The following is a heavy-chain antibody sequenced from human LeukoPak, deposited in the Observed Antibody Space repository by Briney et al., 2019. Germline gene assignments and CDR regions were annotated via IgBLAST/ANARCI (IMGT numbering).Heavy chain of an antibody. J-gene: IGHJ4*02. V-gene: IGHV3-30*03. CDR2: ISYDGRKA. D-gene: IGHD3-10*01. CDR1: GFTFSSYG. Sequence: GRSLRLSCAASGFTFSSYGMHWFRQAPGKGLEWVAVISYDGRKAYYADSVRGRFTISKDNSRKTLYLQMNSLRPEDTAMYYCARDSIGSDVLFDSWGQGTLVTVSS. CDR3: ARDSIGSDVLFDS.